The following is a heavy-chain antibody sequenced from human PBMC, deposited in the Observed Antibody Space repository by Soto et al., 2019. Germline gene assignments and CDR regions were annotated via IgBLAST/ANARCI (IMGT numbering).Heavy chain of an antibody. D-gene: IGHD2-15*01. CDR3: ARDCSGGSCYSGGKYYYYGMDV. CDR2: VNHSGST. CDR1: GGSFSGYY. V-gene: IGHV4-34*01. J-gene: IGHJ6*02. Sequence: PSETLSLTCAVYGGSFSGYYWSWIRQPPGKGLDWLGEVNHSGSTNYNPSLKSRVTISVDTSKNQFSLKLSSVTAADTAVYYCARDCSGGSCYSGGKYYYYGMDVWGQGTTVTVSS.